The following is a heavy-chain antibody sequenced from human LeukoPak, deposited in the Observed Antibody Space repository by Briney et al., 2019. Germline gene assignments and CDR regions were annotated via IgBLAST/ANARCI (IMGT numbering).Heavy chain of an antibody. V-gene: IGHV3-7*01. CDR3: ARDGGYCSGGSCYWEC. CDR1: GFTFSDYW. J-gene: IGHJ4*02. Sequence: GGSLRLPCAASGFTFSDYWMSWVRQAPGKGLEWVASIKQDGSEDYYVDSVKGRFTISRDNAKKSMYLQMDSLRADDTAVYYCARDGGYCSGGSCYWECWGQGTLVIVPT. D-gene: IGHD2-15*01. CDR2: IKQDGSED.